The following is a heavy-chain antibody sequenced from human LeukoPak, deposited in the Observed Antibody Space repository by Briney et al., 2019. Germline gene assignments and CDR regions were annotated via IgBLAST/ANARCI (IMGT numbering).Heavy chain of an antibody. Sequence: GGSLRLSCAASGFTFSNHWLSWVRQAPGKGLEWVANIKQDGGEEYYVDSVKGRFTISRDNAKNSLYLQMNSLRAEDTAVYYCARDRPYYYFDYWGQGTLVTVSS. J-gene: IGHJ4*02. CDR1: GFTFSNHW. V-gene: IGHV3-7*04. CDR2: IKQDGGEE. D-gene: IGHD2-21*01. CDR3: ARDRPYYYFDY.